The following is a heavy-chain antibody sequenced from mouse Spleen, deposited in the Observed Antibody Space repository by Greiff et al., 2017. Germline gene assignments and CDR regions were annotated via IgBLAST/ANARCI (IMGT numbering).Heavy chain of an antibody. CDR3: TRREMITTSFAY. D-gene: IGHD2-4*01. J-gene: IGHJ3*01. CDR2: INPSNGGT. CDR1: GYTFTSYY. V-gene: IGHV1S81*02. Sequence: VQLQQPGAELVKPGASVKLSCKASGYTFTSYYMYWVKQRPGQGLEWIGGINPSNGGTNFNEKFKSKATLTVDKSSSTAYMQLSSLTSEDSAVYYCTRREMITTSFAYWGQGTLVTVSA.